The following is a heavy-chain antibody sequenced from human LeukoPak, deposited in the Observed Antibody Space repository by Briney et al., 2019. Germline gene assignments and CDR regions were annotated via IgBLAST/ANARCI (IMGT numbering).Heavy chain of an antibody. D-gene: IGHD3-10*01. Sequence: HPGVSLRLSYAASGFTFSTYAMSWVRQAPGKGLEWVSAISRSGGTTYYADSVKGRYTISRDNSKNTLYLQMNGLRAEDTAVYYCAKDQVVRGVIVSPTDYWGQGTLVTVSS. CDR2: ISRSGGTT. CDR3: AKDQVVRGVIVSPTDY. J-gene: IGHJ4*02. V-gene: IGHV3-23*01. CDR1: GFTFSTYA.